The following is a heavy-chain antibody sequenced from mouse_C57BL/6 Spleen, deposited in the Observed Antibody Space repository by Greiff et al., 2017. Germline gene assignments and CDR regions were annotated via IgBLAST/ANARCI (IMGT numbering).Heavy chain of an antibody. J-gene: IGHJ4*01. Sequence: QVQLQQSGAELVKPGASVKISCKASGYAFSSYWMNWVKQRPGTGLEWIGQIYPGDGDTNYNGKFKGKATLTADKSSSTAYMQLSSLTSEDSAVYFCAQSGGLGENYAMDYWGQGTSVTVSS. CDR1: GYAFSSYW. CDR2: IYPGDGDT. CDR3: AQSGGLGENYAMDY. V-gene: IGHV1-80*01. D-gene: IGHD3-1*01.